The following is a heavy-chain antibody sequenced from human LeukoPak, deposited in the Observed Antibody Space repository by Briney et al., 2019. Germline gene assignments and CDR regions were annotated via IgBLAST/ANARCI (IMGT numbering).Heavy chain of an antibody. D-gene: IGHD5-12*01. CDR2: ITPILGIA. CDR1: GGTFSSYA. CDR3: AREAPSGYDVG. Sequence: SVKVSCKASGGTFSSYAISWVRQAPGQGLEWMGRITPILGIANYAQKFQGRVTITADKSTSTAYMELSSLRSEDTAVYYCAREAPSGYDVGWGQGTLVTVSS. V-gene: IGHV1-69*04. J-gene: IGHJ4*02.